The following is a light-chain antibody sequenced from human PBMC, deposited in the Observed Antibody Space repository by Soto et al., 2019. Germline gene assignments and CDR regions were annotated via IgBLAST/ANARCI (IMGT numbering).Light chain of an antibody. J-gene: IGKJ4*01. CDR3: QQYASSPLT. V-gene: IGKV3-20*01. Sequence: EVVLTQSPGTLSVSPGERVTLSCRASQSVGRNYLAWYQQKPGQAPRLLIHGASNRATGIPDRFSGSGSGTDFTLTISRLEPEDFAVYYCQQYASSPLTFGRGTKVETK. CDR1: QSVGRNY. CDR2: GAS.